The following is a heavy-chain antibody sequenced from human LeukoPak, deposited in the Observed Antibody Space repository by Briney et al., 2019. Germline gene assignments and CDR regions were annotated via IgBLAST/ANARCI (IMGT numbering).Heavy chain of an antibody. CDR3: SRTTGDSAIIAAH. V-gene: IGHV4-39*01. CDR1: GGSISGSCCY. J-gene: IGHJ4*02. CDR2: TSYSGST. D-gene: IGHD3-16*01. Sequence: PSETLSLTCTVSGGSISGSCCYWGWIRQTPGKDLEWIGSTSYSGSTHYNPSFKSRVTVSVDTSKNQFFLNLSSVTAADTAVYYCSRTTGDSAIIAAHWGQGTLVTVSS.